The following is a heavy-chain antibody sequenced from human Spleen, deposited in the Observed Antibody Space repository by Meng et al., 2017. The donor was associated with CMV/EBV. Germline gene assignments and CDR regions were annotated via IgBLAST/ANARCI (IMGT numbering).Heavy chain of an antibody. Sequence: ASVKVSCKVSGYTLTELSMHWVRQAPGKGLEWMGGFDPEDGETIYAQKFQGRVTMTEDTSTDTAYMELSSLRSEDTAVYYCAKASGSSAYCSRTSCHPTWGQGTMVTVSS. CDR3: AKASGSSAYCSRTSCHPT. CDR2: FDPEDGET. V-gene: IGHV1-24*01. CDR1: GYTLTELS. D-gene: IGHD2-2*01. J-gene: IGHJ3*01.